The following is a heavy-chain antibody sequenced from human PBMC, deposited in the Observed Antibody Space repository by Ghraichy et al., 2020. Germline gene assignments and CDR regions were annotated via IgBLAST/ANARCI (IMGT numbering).Heavy chain of an antibody. CDR2: SYGSGSI. CDR3: AGYIEGGGGRGY. CDR1: GGFISSIH. Sequence: SETLSLTCAVSGGFISSIHWSWIRQPPGKGLEWIAHSYGSGSINYNPSLMSRVTMSVDASRSQFSLRLSSLTAADSAVYYCAGYIEGGGGRGYWGQGTLVTVSS. D-gene: IGHD6-13*01. V-gene: IGHV4-59*01. J-gene: IGHJ4*02.